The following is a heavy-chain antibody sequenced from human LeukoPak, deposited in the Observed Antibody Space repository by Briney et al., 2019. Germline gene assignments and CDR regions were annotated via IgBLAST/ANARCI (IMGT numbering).Heavy chain of an antibody. CDR1: GFTFSSYS. J-gene: IGHJ5*02. CDR2: ISSSSGYI. D-gene: IGHD3-22*01. V-gene: IGHV3-21*01. CDR3: AVFDMTVVDITP. Sequence: GGSLRLSCAASGFTFSSYSMNWVRQAPGKGLEWDSSISSSSGYIYYADSVKGRFTISRDNAKNSLYLQMNSLRAEDTAVYYCAVFDMTVVDITPWGQGTLVTVSS.